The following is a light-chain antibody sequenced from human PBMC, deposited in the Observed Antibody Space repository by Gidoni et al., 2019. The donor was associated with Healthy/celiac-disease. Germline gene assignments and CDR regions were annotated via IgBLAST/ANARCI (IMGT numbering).Light chain of an antibody. CDR2: GAS. CDR1: QSVSSSY. CDR3: QQYGSSLYT. J-gene: IGKJ2*01. Sequence: EIVLTPSPGTLSLSPGERATLSCRASQSVSSSYLAWYQQKPGQAPRLLIYGASSRATGIPDRFIGSGSGTDFTLTISRLEPEDFAVYYCQQYGSSLYTFXQXTKLEIK. V-gene: IGKV3-20*01.